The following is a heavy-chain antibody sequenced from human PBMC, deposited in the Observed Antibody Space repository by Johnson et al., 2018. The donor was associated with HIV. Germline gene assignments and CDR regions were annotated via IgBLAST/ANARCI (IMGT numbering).Heavy chain of an antibody. J-gene: IGHJ3*02. V-gene: IGHV3-30*14. Sequence: QVQLVDSGGAVLQPGRSLRLSCAASGFTFSSYAMHWVRQAPGKGLEWVAVISYDGSNKYYADSVKGRFTISRDNSKNTLYLQMNSLRAEDTAVYYCARDVTKNAFDIWGQGTMVTVSS. D-gene: IGHD4-17*01. CDR2: ISYDGSNK. CDR1: GFTFSSYA. CDR3: ARDVTKNAFDI.